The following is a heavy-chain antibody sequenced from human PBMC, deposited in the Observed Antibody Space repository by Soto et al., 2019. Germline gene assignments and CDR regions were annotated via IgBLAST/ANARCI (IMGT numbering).Heavy chain of an antibody. D-gene: IGHD1-1*01. V-gene: IGHV3-9*01. CDR1: GFTFDDYA. J-gene: IGHJ6*03. CDR2: ISWNSGSI. CDR3: AKDPTGTSYFYYMDV. Sequence: GGSLRLSCAASGFTFDDYAMHWVRQAPGKGLEWVSGISWNSGSIGYADSVKGRFTISRDNAKNSLYLQMNSLRAEDTALYYCAKDPTGTSYFYYMDVWGKGTTVTVSS.